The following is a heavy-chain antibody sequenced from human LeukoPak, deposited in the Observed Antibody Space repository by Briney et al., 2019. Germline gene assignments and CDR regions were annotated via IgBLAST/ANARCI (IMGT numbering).Heavy chain of an antibody. J-gene: IGHJ4*02. V-gene: IGHV1-69*04. CDR1: GGTFTSCA. Sequence: SVKLSCKASGGTFTSCAISWVRQPPGQGHGRMGRIIPILGIGNYAQKFQGRVTITADKSTSTAYMELSSLRSEDRAVYYCARARWSFYFDYWGQGTLVTVSS. CDR3: ARARWSFYFDY. D-gene: IGHD1-26*01. CDR2: IIPILGIG.